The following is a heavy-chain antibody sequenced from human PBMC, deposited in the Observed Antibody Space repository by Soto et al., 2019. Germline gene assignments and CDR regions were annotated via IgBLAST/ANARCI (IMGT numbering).Heavy chain of an antibody. CDR1: GGSFSGYY. Sequence: KPSETLSLTCAVYGGSFSGYYWSWIRQPPGKGLEWIGEINHSGSTNYNPSLKSRVTISVDTSKNQFSLKLSSVTAADTAVYYCARGIRFLEWLLKYGWFDPWGQGTLVTVSS. V-gene: IGHV4-34*01. CDR2: INHSGST. J-gene: IGHJ5*02. CDR3: ARGIRFLEWLLKYGWFDP. D-gene: IGHD3-3*01.